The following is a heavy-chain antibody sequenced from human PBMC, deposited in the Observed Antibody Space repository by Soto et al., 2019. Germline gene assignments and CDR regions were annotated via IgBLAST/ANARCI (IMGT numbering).Heavy chain of an antibody. CDR2: ISYDGSNK. J-gene: IGHJ6*02. V-gene: IGHV3-30-3*01. D-gene: IGHD2-15*01. CDR1: GFTFSSYA. CDR3: ARVAGYCSGDSCDYYYYGMDV. Sequence: QVQLVESGGGVVQPGRSLRLSCAASGFTFSSYAMHWVRQAPGKGLEWVAVISYDGSNKYYADSVKGRFTISRDNSKNTLYLQMNSLRAEDTAVYYCARVAGYCSGDSCDYYYYGMDVWGQGTTVTVSS.